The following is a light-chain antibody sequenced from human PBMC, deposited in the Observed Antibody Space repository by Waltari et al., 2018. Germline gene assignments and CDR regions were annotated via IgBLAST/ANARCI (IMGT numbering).Light chain of an antibody. CDR3: NSYTDTTWV. CDR2: DVS. V-gene: IGLV2-14*03. Sequence: QSVPTQPASVSGSPGQTITISCTGTSSDGGDYYYVSWYQQHPGTAPKVLIYDVSKRPSGVSNRFSGSKSGNTAFLTISGLQPEDEADYYCNSYTDTTWVFGGGTKLTVL. J-gene: IGLJ3*02. CDR1: SSDGGDYYY.